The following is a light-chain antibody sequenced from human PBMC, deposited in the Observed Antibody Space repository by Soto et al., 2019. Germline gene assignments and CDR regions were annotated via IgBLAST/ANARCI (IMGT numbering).Light chain of an antibody. CDR3: QSYDTSLSGVV. J-gene: IGLJ2*01. CDR1: SSNIGAGYD. Sequence: QPVLTQPPSVSGAPGQGVTISCTGSSSNIGAGYDVHWYQQYPGTAPKFLISDRGYRPSGVPARFSVSKSGTSASLAITGLQAEDEADYYCQSYDTSLSGVVFGGGTKVTVL. V-gene: IGLV1-40*01. CDR2: DRG.